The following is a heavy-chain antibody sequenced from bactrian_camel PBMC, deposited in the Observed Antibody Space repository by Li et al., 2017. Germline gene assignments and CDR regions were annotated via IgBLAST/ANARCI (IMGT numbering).Heavy chain of an antibody. V-gene: IGHV3S53*01. CDR3: AADTKIGGSCLSPKRMYENN. CDR1: GYDYSPNYMV. Sequence: VQLVESGGGSVQAGGSLRLSCAASGYDYSPNYMVMGWFCQGTGKEREGVANIDNLGSTNYAESVKGRFTISKDNAKNTLYLQMNSLKPEDTAVYYCAADTKIGGSCLSPKRMYENNWGQGTQVTVS. D-gene: IGHD6*01. J-gene: IGHJ4*01. CDR2: IDNLGST.